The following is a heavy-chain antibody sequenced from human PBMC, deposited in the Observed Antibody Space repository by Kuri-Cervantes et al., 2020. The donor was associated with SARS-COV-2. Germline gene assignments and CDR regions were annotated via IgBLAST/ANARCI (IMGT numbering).Heavy chain of an antibody. V-gene: IGHV3-21*01. CDR1: EFTFSSYD. CDR2: ISSGSDYI. J-gene: IGHJ4*02. Sequence: GESLKISCAASEFTFSSYDMTWVRQAPGMGLEWVSSISSGSDYIYYADSVKGRFTVSRDNAENSLYLQMSSLGVGDTAVYYCGRHRGYCSGGGCYSTGFSFDYWGQGALVTVSS. CDR3: GRHRGYCSGGGCYSTGFSFDY. D-gene: IGHD2-15*01.